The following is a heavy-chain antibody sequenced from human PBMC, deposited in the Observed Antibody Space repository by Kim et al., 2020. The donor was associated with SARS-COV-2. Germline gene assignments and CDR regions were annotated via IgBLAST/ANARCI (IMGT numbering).Heavy chain of an antibody. V-gene: IGHV4-59*01. J-gene: IGHJ4*02. Sequence: SETLSLTCTVSGGSISSYYWSWIRQPPGKGLEWIGYIYYSGSTNYNPPLKSRVTISVDTSKNQFPLKLSSVTAADTAVYYCARVGRGYSGYDIGQLDYWGQGTLVTVSS. CDR1: GGSISSYY. CDR2: IYYSGST. D-gene: IGHD5-12*01. CDR3: ARVGRGYSGYDIGQLDY.